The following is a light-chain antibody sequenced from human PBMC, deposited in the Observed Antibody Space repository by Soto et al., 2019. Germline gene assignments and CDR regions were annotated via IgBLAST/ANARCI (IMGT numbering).Light chain of an antibody. J-gene: IGKJ3*01. CDR1: QSVSSY. V-gene: IGKV3-11*01. CDR2: DAS. CDR3: QQRINWPPFT. Sequence: EIVLTQSPATLSLSPGERATLSCRASQSVSSYLAWYQQKPGQAPRLLIYDASNRATGIPARFSGSGSGTDLNVTISSLEPEDFAVHYCQQRINWPPFTFGPGTKVDIK.